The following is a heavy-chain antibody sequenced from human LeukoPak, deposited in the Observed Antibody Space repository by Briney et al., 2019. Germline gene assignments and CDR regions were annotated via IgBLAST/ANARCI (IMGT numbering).Heavy chain of an antibody. V-gene: IGHV3-11*01. CDR1: GFTFSDYY. Sequence: PGGSLRLSCAASGFTFSDYYMSWIRQAPGKWLEWVSYTSSSGSTIYYADSVKGRFTISRDNAKNSLYLQMNSLRAEDTAVYYCARTSTGGSDYDILTGYYNRRGAFDYWGQGTLVTVSS. D-gene: IGHD3-9*01. CDR2: TSSSGSTI. J-gene: IGHJ4*02. CDR3: ARTSTGGSDYDILTGYYNRRGAFDY.